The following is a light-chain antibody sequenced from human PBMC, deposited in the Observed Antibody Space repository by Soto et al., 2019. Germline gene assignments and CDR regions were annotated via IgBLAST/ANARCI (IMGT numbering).Light chain of an antibody. CDR1: QSISRW. CDR3: QNYNSYSPWT. V-gene: IGKV1-5*01. J-gene: IGKJ1*01. CDR2: DAY. Sequence: DLQMTQSPSTLSASVGDRVTITCRSSQSISRWLAWYQQTAGKAHKLLIYDAYSLESGVPSRFSGSGSGTEFTLTIRSLQPDDLATYYCQNYNSYSPWTFGNGTKVDI.